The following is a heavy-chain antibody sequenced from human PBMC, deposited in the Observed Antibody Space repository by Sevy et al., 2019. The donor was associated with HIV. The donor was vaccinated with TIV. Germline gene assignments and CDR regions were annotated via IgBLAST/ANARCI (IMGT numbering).Heavy chain of an antibody. CDR2: IKSEFDGGAI. CDR3: ITDPAYRGYDEEVINYYFYGMDV. V-gene: IGHV3-15*01. D-gene: IGHD5-12*01. CDR1: GFTFSSAW. Sequence: GGSLRLSCTASGFTFSSAWMSWVRQAPGKGLEWVGRIKSEFDGGAIDYPAPVKGRFTISRKNSKNTVYLQMNSLKTEDTAVYYCITDPAYRGYDEEVINYYFYGMDVWGQGTTVTVSS. J-gene: IGHJ6*02.